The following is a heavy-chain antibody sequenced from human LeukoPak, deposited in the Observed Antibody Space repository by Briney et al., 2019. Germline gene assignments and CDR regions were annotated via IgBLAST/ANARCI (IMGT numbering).Heavy chain of an antibody. V-gene: IGHV3-15*01. CDR2: IKSKTDGGTA. D-gene: IGHD3-22*01. CDR3: TTDWYYYDSSGYYPIF. J-gene: IGHJ4*02. CDR1: GFPFSDVW. Sequence: GGSLRLSCAASGFPFSDVWMSWVRQAPGKGLEWVGRIKSKTDGGTADYAAPVKGRFTFSRDDSKNTLYLQMNSLKTEGTAVYYCTTDWYYYDSSGYYPIFWGQGTLVTVSS.